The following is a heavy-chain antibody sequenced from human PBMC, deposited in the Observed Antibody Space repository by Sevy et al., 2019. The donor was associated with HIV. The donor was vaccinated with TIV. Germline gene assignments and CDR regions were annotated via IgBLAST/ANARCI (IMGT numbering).Heavy chain of an antibody. CDR2: ISSSGSTI. J-gene: IGHJ4*02. CDR1: GFTFSDYY. CDR3: ARTYYYDSSGQWLYYFDY. Sequence: GGSLRLSCAASGFTFSDYYMSWIRQAPGKGLEWVSYISSSGSTIYYADSVKGRFTISRDKAKNSLYLQMNSLRAEDTAVYYCARTYYYDSSGQWLYYFDYWGQGTLVTVSS. D-gene: IGHD3-22*01. V-gene: IGHV3-11*01.